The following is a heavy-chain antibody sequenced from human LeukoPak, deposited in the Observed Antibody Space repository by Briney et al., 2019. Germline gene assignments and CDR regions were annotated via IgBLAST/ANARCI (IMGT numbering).Heavy chain of an antibody. D-gene: IGHD3-22*01. J-gene: IGHJ1*01. Sequence: GGSLRLSCAASGFTFSSYAMHWVRQAPGKGLERVAVISYDGSNKYYADSVKGRFTISRDNSKNTLYLQMNSLRAEDTAVYYCAKAKDYYDSSGPDGWGQGTLVTVSS. CDR1: GFTFSSYA. CDR2: ISYDGSNK. CDR3: AKAKDYYDSSGPDG. V-gene: IGHV3-30*04.